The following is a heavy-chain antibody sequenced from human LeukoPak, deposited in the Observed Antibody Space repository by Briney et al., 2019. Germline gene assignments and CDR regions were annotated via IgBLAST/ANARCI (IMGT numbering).Heavy chain of an antibody. CDR2: IKQDGSEK. J-gene: IGHJ4*02. CDR3: AREEVKSFDN. CDR1: GFTFSLYW. V-gene: IGHV3-7*03. Sequence: GGSLRLSCAASGFTFSLYWMNWVRRAPGKGLEWVANIKQDGSEKNYVDSVKGRFTISRDNAKNSLYLQMNNLRVEDTAVYFCAREEVKSFDNWGQGTLVTVSS.